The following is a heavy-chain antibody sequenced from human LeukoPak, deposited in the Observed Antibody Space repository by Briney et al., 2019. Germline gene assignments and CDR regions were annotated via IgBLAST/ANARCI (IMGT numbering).Heavy chain of an antibody. D-gene: IGHD1-7*01. Sequence: GGSLRLSCAASGFSFSNHAMSWVRQAPGKGLEWVSGISENGGSTPYADSVKGRFIISRDNSKNTLYLQMNSLRAEDTAVYYCAKDGGRGIENYSWGTFDYWGQGTLVTVSS. V-gene: IGHV3-23*01. CDR3: AKDGGRGIENYSWGTFDY. CDR1: GFSFSNHA. CDR2: ISENGGST. J-gene: IGHJ4*02.